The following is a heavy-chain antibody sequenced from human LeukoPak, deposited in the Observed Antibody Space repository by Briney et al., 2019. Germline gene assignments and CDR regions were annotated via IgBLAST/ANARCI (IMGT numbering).Heavy chain of an antibody. CDR2: INHSGST. D-gene: IGHD3-3*01. CDR1: GGSFSGYY. Sequence: SETLSLTCAVYGGSFSGYYWSWIRQPPGKGLEWIGEINHSGSTNYNPSLKSRVTISVDTSKNQFSLKLSSVTAADTAVYYCARGRLQLRLLEWLHNWFDPWGQGTLVTVSS. V-gene: IGHV4-34*01. CDR3: ARGRLQLRLLEWLHNWFDP. J-gene: IGHJ5*02.